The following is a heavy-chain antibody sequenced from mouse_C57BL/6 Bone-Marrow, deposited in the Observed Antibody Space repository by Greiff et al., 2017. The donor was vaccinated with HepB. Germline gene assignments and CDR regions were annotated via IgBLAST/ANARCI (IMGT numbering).Heavy chain of an antibody. CDR3: ARYYDGSSYYWYFDV. V-gene: IGHV5-16*01. Sequence: EVQVVESEGGLVQPGSSMKLSCTASGFTFSDYYMAWVRQVPEKGLEWVANINYDGSSTYYLDSLKSRFIISRDNAKNILYLQMSSLKSEDTATYYCARYYDGSSYYWYFDVWGTGTTVTVSS. CDR2: INYDGSST. CDR1: GFTFSDYY. D-gene: IGHD1-1*01. J-gene: IGHJ1*03.